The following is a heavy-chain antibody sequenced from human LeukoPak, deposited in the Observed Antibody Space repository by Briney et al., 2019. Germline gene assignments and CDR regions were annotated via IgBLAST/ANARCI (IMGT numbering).Heavy chain of an antibody. CDR1: GGSISSYY. Sequence: SETLSLTCTVSGGSISSYYWSWIRQPPGKGLEWIGYIYYSGSTNYNPSLKSRVTISVDTSKNQFSLKLSSVTAADTAVYYCASFGWWDAFDIWGQGTMVTVSS. J-gene: IGHJ3*02. CDR2: IYYSGST. V-gene: IGHV4-59*08. CDR3: ASFGWWDAFDI. D-gene: IGHD2-15*01.